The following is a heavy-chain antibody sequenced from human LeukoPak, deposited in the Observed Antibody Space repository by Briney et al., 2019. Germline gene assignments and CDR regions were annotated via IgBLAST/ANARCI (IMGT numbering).Heavy chain of an antibody. CDR1: GGSISSGGYY. Sequence: PSETLSLTCTVYGGSISSGGYYWSWIRQHPGKGLEWIGYIYYSGSTYYNPSLKSRVTISVDTSKNQFSLKLSSVTAADTAVYYCARENLAAPDYYYYYMDVWGKGTTVTVSS. CDR3: ARENLAAPDYYYYYMDV. J-gene: IGHJ6*03. CDR2: IYYSGST. D-gene: IGHD6-6*01. V-gene: IGHV4-31*03.